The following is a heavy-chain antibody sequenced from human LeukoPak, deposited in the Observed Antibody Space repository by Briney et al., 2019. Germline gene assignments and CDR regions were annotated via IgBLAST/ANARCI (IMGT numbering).Heavy chain of an antibody. CDR3: ARSSGPVRDGMDV. V-gene: IGHV4-39*07. J-gene: IGHJ6*02. CDR1: GGSISSSYYY. CDR2: IYYSGST. Sequence: SETLSLTCTVSGGSISSSYYYWGWIRQPPGKGLEWIGSIYYSGSTNYNPSLKSRVTISVDTSKNQFSLKLSSVTAADTAVYYCARSSGPVRDGMDVWGQGTTVTVSS. D-gene: IGHD3-3*01.